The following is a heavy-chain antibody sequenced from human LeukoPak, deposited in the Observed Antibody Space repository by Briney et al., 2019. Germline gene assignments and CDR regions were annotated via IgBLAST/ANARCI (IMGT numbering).Heavy chain of an antibody. CDR1: GVSISNYY. V-gene: IGHV4-4*07. CDR2: ISTSGSG. CDR3: ARDRDSTATTFWFDP. J-gene: IGHJ5*02. D-gene: IGHD1-7*01. Sequence: PSETLSLTCSVSGVSISNYYWSRIRQPAGKGLEWIGRISTSGSGNYNPSLKSRVTMSIDTSNNQFSLKVNSVTAADTAVYYCARDRDSTATTFWFDPWGQGTLVTVSS.